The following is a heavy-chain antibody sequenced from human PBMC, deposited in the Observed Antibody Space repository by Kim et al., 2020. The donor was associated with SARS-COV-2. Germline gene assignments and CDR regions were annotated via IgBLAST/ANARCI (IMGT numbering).Heavy chain of an antibody. D-gene: IGHD5-12*01. CDR1: GGSISSSSYY. V-gene: IGHV4-39*07. J-gene: IGHJ4*02. CDR2: IYYSGST. CDR3: ARDPSGYDYPDY. Sequence: SETLSLTCTVSGGSISSSSYYWGWIRQPPGKGLEWIGSIYYSGSTYYNPSLKSRVTISVDTSKNQFSLKLSSVTAADTAVYYCARDPSGYDYPDYWGQGT.